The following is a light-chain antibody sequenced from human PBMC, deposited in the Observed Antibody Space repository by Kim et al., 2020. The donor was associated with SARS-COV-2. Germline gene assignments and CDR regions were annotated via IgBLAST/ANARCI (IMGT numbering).Light chain of an antibody. V-gene: IGKV3-20*01. CDR1: QTFTPHY. CDR3: QQYGSSPVT. J-gene: IGKJ1*01. CDR2: GAF. Sequence: DIVLTQSPGTLSLSPGEEATLSCRASQTFTPHYLAWYQQKPGQAPRLLIHGAFTRATGVPDRFSGGESGADFTLTISRLEPEDFAMYYCQQYGSSPVTFGQGTKVDIK.